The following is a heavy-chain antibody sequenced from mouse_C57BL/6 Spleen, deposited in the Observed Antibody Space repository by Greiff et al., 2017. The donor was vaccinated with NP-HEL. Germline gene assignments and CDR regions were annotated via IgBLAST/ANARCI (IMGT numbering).Heavy chain of an antibody. D-gene: IGHD4-1*01. Sequence: EVKLVESGGGLVKPGGSLKLSCAASGFTFSSYTMSWVRQTPEKRLEWVATISGGGGNTYYPDSVRGRFTISRDNAKNTLYLQMSGLRSEDTALDYCARLGRRAMDYWGQGTSVTVSS. CDR3: ARLGRRAMDY. CDR1: GFTFSSYT. J-gene: IGHJ4*01. V-gene: IGHV5-9*01. CDR2: ISGGGGNT.